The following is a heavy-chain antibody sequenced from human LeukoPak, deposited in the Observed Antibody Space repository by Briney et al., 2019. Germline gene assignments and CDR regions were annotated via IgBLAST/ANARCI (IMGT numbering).Heavy chain of an antibody. D-gene: IGHD6-13*01. CDR2: IYGDNAA. V-gene: IGHV3-66*02. Sequence: GGSMRLSCAASAINVTTNYMTWIRQAPGKGLEWVSLIYGDNAAYYAESVRGRFIISRDSLKNTLFLQMNSLRAEDTAVYYCVSSTGQQFIPYDYWGHGTHVTVSS. J-gene: IGHJ4*01. CDR3: VSSTGQQFIPYDY. CDR1: AINVTTNY.